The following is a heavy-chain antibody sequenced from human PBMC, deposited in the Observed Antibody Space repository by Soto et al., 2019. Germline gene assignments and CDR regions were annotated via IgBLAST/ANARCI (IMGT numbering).Heavy chain of an antibody. CDR2: IYYSGST. CDR1: GGSISSYY. J-gene: IGHJ3*02. V-gene: IGHV4-59*08. Sequence: SETLSLTCTVSGGSISSYYWSWIRQPPGKGLEWIGYIYYSGSTNYNPSLKSRVTISVDTSKNQFSLKLSSVTAADTAVYYCGRHELLWFGESSGDDAFDIWGQGTMVTVSS. CDR3: GRHELLWFGESSGDDAFDI. D-gene: IGHD3-10*01.